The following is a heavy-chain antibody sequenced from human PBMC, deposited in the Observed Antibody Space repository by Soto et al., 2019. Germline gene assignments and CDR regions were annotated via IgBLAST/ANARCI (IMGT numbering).Heavy chain of an antibody. V-gene: IGHV1-3*01. CDR1: GCTFTGYA. CDR3: ARAVAVTADFDY. CDR2: XNAGNGKT. Sequence: XSVKVSCKASGCTFTGYAMHWVRQAPGQSLEWMGWXNAGNGKTKYSKKFKGXXTITRDTXXSTAYMELSSLRSEDTAVYYCARAVAVTADFDYWGQGTLVT. D-gene: IGHD2-21*02. J-gene: IGHJ4*02.